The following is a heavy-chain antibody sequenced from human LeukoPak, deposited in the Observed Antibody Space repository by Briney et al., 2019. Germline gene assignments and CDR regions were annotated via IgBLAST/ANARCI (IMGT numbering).Heavy chain of an antibody. CDR1: GFTFSSYA. Sequence: GSLRLSCAASGFTFSSYAMNWVRQAPGKGLEWVSGINGNGGSTYYAVSVKGRFTISRDNSKNTLYLQMNSLRAEDTAVYYCAKGPLSHFDYWGQGTLVTVSS. CDR2: INGNGGST. D-gene: IGHD2/OR15-2a*01. CDR3: AKGPLSHFDY. V-gene: IGHV3-23*01. J-gene: IGHJ4*02.